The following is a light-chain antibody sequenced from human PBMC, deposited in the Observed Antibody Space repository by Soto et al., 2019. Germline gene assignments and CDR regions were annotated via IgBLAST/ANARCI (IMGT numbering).Light chain of an antibody. CDR2: QDT. J-gene: IGLJ2*01. CDR1: KLGDEY. Sequence: SYELTQPPSVSVSPGQTASITCSGDKLGDEYVSWYQQKPGQSPVVVVYQDTKRPSGIPERFSGSNSGNTATLTISGTQAMDEADYYRQAWDSSSMVFGGGTKLTVL. CDR3: QAWDSSSMV. V-gene: IGLV3-1*01.